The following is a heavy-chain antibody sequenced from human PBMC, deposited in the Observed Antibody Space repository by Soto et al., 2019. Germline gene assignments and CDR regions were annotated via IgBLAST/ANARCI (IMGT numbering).Heavy chain of an antibody. D-gene: IGHD3-10*01. CDR2: INPNSGGT. Sequence: ASVKVSCKASGYTFTGYYMHWVRQAPGQGLEWMGWINPNSGGTNYAQKFQGRVTMTRDTSISTACMELSRLRSDDTAVYYCARVGPHYYGSGGDYYYYGMDVWGQGTTVTVSS. J-gene: IGHJ6*02. V-gene: IGHV1-2*02. CDR1: GYTFTGYY. CDR3: ARVGPHYYGSGGDYYYYGMDV.